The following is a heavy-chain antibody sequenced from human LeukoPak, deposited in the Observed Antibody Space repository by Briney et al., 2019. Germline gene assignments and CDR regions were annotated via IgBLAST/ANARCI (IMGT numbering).Heavy chain of an antibody. CDR1: GGSFSGYY. V-gene: IGHV4-34*01. J-gene: IGHJ1*01. Sequence: SETLSLTCDVYGGSFSGYYWSWIRQPPGKGLEWIGEINHSGSTNYNPSLKSRVTTSVDTSKNQFSLKLSSVTAADTAVYYCARIAESSGWSRGRYFQHWGQGTLVTVSS. CDR3: ARIAESSGWSRGRYFQH. CDR2: INHSGST. D-gene: IGHD6-19*01.